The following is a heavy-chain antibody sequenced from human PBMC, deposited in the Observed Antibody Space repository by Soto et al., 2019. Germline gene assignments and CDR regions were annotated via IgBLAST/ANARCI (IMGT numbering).Heavy chain of an antibody. CDR1: GYSFTSYW. D-gene: IGHD2-2*01. CDR3: AIRYCSSTSCYDYYYGMDV. CDR2: IDPSDSYT. V-gene: IGHV5-10-1*01. Sequence: PGESLKISCKGPGYSFTSYWISWVRQMPGKGLEWMGRIDPSDSYTNYSPSFQGHVTISADKSISTAYLQWSSLKASDTAMYYCAIRYCSSTSCYDYYYGMDVWGQGTTVTVSS. J-gene: IGHJ6*02.